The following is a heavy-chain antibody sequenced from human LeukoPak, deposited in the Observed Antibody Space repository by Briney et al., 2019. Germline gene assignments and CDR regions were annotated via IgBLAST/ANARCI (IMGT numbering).Heavy chain of an antibody. D-gene: IGHD6-6*01. Sequence: GGSLRLSCAASGFTFSSYATSWVRQAPGKGLEWVSAISGSGGSTYYADSVKGRFTISRDNSKNTLYLQMNSLRAEDTAVYYCALSSSPCCFDYWGQGTLVTVSS. CDR3: ALSSSPCCFDY. CDR1: GFTFSSYA. CDR2: ISGSGGST. V-gene: IGHV3-23*01. J-gene: IGHJ4*02.